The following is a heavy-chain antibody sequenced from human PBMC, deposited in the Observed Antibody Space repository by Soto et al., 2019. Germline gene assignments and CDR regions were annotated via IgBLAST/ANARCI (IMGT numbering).Heavy chain of an antibody. CDR3: AKDKPGTTSFDY. V-gene: IGHV3-23*01. D-gene: IGHD1-1*01. J-gene: IGHJ4*02. CDR2: ISERGDTT. Sequence: GGSLRLSCAASGFTVSSNAMYWVRQAPGKGLEWVSGISERGDTTHYADSVKGRSTISRDTSKNTLYLQLNTLRADDTAVYYCAKDKPGTTSFDYWGQGTLVTVSS. CDR1: GFTVSSNA.